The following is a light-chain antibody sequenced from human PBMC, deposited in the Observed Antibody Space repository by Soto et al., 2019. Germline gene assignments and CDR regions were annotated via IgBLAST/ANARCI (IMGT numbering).Light chain of an antibody. CDR1: QGISSY. J-gene: IGKJ1*01. Sequence: DIQLTQSPSFLSASVGDRVTITCRASQGISSYLAWYQQKPGKAPKLLIYAASTLQSGVTSRFSGSGSWTEFTLTITSLQPEDFATYYCQQLNSYPWTFGQGTNVEIK. V-gene: IGKV1-9*01. CDR2: AAS. CDR3: QQLNSYPWT.